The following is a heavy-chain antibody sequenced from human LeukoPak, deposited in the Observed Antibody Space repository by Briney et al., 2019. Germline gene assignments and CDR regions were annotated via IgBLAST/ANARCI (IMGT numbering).Heavy chain of an antibody. D-gene: IGHD3-10*01. CDR1: GFTFSSYG. J-gene: IGHJ4*02. CDR3: ARDGLLWFGELGERGNFDY. Sequence: GGSLRLSCAASGFTFSSYGMHWVRQAPGKGLEWVAVIWYDGSNKYYADSVKGRFTISRDNSKNTLYLQMKSLRAEDTAVYYCARDGLLWFGELGERGNFDYWGQGTMVTISS. CDR2: IWYDGSNK. V-gene: IGHV3-33*01.